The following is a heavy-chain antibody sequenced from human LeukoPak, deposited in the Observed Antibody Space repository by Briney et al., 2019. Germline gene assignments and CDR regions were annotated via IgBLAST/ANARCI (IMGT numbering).Heavy chain of an antibody. CDR2: IYYSGST. D-gene: IGHD6-19*01. CDR3: ARQGHSSGWYPLDY. J-gene: IGHJ4*02. V-gene: IGHV4-61*01. CDR1: GGSFSSGSYY. Sequence: SETLSLTCTVSGGSFSSGSYYWSWIRQPPGKGLEWIGYIYYSGSTNYNPSLKSRVTISVDTSKNQFSLKLSSVTAADTAVYYCARQGHSSGWYPLDYWGQGTLVTVSS.